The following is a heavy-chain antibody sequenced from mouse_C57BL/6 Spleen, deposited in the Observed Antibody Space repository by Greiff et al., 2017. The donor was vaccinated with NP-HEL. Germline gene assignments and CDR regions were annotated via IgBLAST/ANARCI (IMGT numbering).Heavy chain of an antibody. J-gene: IGHJ4*01. Sequence: QVQLQQSGAELMKPGASVKLSCKATGYTFTGYWIEWVKQRPGHGLEWIGEILPGSGSTNYNEKFKGKATFTADTSTNTAYMQLSSLTTEDSAVYFCERRGYYYGSSPSLLAMDYWGQGTSVTVSS. V-gene: IGHV1-9*01. D-gene: IGHD1-1*01. CDR2: ILPGSGST. CDR3: ERRGYYYGSSPSLLAMDY. CDR1: GYTFTGYW.